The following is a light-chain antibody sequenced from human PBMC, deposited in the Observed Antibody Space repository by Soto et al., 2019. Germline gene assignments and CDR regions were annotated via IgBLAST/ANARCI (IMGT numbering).Light chain of an antibody. CDR2: EAS. J-gene: IGKJ4*01. V-gene: IGKV1-9*01. CDR3: KQSRSFPLT. CDR1: QGINSY. Sequence: IPLNMSPSSLAASLGDRVPITCRASQGINSYLAWYQPKPGKVPQLLIYEASILQSGVPSRFSGSGSGTDFSLTISSLQPEDVEPYYCKQSRSFPLTCGGGTKVDIK.